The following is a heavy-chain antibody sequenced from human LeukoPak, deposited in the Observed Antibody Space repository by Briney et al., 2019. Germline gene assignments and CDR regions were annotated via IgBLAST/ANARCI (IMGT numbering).Heavy chain of an antibody. D-gene: IGHD3-10*02. CDR2: ISSIGSTI. V-gene: IGHV3-48*03. CDR1: GFTFSSYE. J-gene: IGHJ6*04. Sequence: QTGGSLRLSCAASGFTFSSYEMNWVRQAPGKGLEWVSYISSIGSTIYYADSVKGRFTISRDNAKNLLYLQMNSLRAEDTAVYYCAELGITMIGGVWGKGTTVTISS. CDR3: AELGITMIGGV.